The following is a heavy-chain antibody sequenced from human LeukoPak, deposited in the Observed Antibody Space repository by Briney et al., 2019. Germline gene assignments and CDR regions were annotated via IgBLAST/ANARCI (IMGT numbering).Heavy chain of an antibody. CDR1: GYTFNGYY. V-gene: IGHV1-2*02. J-gene: IGHJ6*03. D-gene: IGHD6-13*01. CDR3: ARGLRNRSSWYSVDYYYYMDV. Sequence: AAVKVSCKASGYTFNGYYIHWMRQAPVQGLEWMGWINPNSGGTKYAQKFQGRVTMTGDTSISTASMDLSRLRSDDTAVYYCARGLRNRSSWYSVDYYYYMDVWGKGTTVTISS. CDR2: INPNSGGT.